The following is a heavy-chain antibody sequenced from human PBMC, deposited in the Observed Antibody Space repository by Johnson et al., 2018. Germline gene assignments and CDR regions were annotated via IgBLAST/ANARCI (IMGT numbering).Heavy chain of an antibody. J-gene: IGHJ6*03. CDR1: GFTFSSYG. D-gene: IGHD4-23*01. V-gene: IGHV3-30*03. Sequence: QVQLVQSGGGVVQPGRSLRLSCAASGFTFSSYGMHWVRQAPGKGLEWVAVISYDGSNKYYADSVKGRFTISRDNSKNSLYLQMNSLRAEDTAVYYCAREAKTTVLTHNNYYYYYYMDVWGKGTTVTVSS. CDR3: AREAKTTVLTHNNYYYYYYMDV. CDR2: ISYDGSNK.